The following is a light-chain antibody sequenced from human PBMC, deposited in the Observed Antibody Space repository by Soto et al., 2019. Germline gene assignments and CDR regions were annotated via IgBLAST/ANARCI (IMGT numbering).Light chain of an antibody. CDR1: QSVSSY. Sequence: EIVLTQSPATLSLSPMEIATLSFMASQSVSSYLAWYQQKPGQAPRLLIYGASNRATDIPDRFSGSGSGTDFTLNITRVEPEDSAVYYCLQHSGTSPKTFGQGTKVDIK. J-gene: IGKJ1*01. CDR2: GAS. CDR3: LQHSGTSPKT. V-gene: IGKV3-11*01.